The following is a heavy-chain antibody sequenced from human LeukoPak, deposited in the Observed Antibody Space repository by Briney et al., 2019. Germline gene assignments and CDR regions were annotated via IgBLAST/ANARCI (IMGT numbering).Heavy chain of an antibody. D-gene: IGHD3-22*01. Sequence: ASVKVPCKASVYTFTGYYMHWVRQAPGQGLEWMGRINPNSGGTNYAQKFQGRVTMTRDTSISTAYMELSRLRSDDTAVYYCARGKDYYDSSGYYLGYYFDYWGQGTLVTVSS. V-gene: IGHV1-2*06. CDR1: VYTFTGYY. CDR2: INPNSGGT. J-gene: IGHJ4*02. CDR3: ARGKDYYDSSGYYLGYYFDY.